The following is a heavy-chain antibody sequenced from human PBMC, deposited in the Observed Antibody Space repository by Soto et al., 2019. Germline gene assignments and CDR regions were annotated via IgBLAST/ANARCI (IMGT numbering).Heavy chain of an antibody. CDR1: GFTFSSYA. CDR3: ARDPNYYGSGNYYYGMDV. CDR2: ISYDGSNK. V-gene: IGHV3-30-3*01. D-gene: IGHD3-10*01. J-gene: IGHJ6*02. Sequence: PGGSLRLFCAASGFTFSSYAMHWVRQAPGKGLEWVAVISYDGSNKYYADSVKGRFTISRDNSKNTLYLQMNSLRAEDTAVYYCARDPNYYGSGNYYYGMDVWGQGTTVTVSS.